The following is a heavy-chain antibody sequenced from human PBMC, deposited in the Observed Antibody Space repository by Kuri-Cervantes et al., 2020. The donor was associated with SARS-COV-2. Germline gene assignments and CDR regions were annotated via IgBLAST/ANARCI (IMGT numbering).Heavy chain of an antibody. V-gene: IGHV1-46*01. D-gene: IGHD3-22*01. CDR2: INPSGGST. CDR1: GYTFTSYY. J-gene: IGHJ4*02. CDR3: ARVSNDSSGYNTGAFDY. Sequence: ASVKVSCKAPGYTFTSYYMHWVRQAPGQGLEWMGIINPSGGSTSYAQKFQGRVTMTRDTSTSTVYMELSSLRSEDTAVYYCARVSNDSSGYNTGAFDYWGQGTLVTVSS.